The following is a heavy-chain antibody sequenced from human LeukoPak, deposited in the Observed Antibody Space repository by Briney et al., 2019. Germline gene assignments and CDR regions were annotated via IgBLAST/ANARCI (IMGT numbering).Heavy chain of an antibody. CDR3: ASVTRGYSYGQVGY. J-gene: IGHJ4*02. D-gene: IGHD5-18*01. V-gene: IGHV4-39*07. CDR1: GGSISSSSCY. CDR2: IYYSGST. Sequence: SETLSLTCTVSGGSISSSSCYWGWIRQPPGKGLEWIGSIYYSGSTYYNPSLKSRVTISVDTSKNQFSLKLSSVTAADTAVYYCASVTRGYSYGQVGYWGQGTLVTVSS.